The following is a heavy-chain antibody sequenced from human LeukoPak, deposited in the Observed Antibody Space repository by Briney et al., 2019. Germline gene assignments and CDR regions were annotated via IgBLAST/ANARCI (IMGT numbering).Heavy chain of an antibody. CDR1: GYTFTGYY. J-gene: IGHJ5*02. D-gene: IGHD3-10*01. CDR3: ASGGNYYGSGSYKSWFDP. V-gene: IGHV1-2*02. CDR2: ITPNSGGT. Sequence: ASVKVSCKASGYTFTGYYMHWVRQAPGQGLEWMGWITPNSGGTNYAQKFQGRVTMTRDTSISTAYMELSRLRSDDTAVYYCASGGNYYGSGSYKSWFDPWGQGTLVTVSS.